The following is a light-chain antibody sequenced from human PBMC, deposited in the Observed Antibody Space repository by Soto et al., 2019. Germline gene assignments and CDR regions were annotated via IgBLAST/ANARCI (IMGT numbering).Light chain of an antibody. Sequence: LTQPASVSGSPGQSITISCTGTSSDVGGYNYVSWYQQHPGKAPKLMIYDVSNRPSGVSNRFSGSKSGNTASLTISGLQAEDEADYYCSSYTSSSLHVFGTGTRSPS. V-gene: IGLV2-14*03. CDR3: SSYTSSSLHV. CDR2: DVS. J-gene: IGLJ1*01. CDR1: SSDVGGYNY.